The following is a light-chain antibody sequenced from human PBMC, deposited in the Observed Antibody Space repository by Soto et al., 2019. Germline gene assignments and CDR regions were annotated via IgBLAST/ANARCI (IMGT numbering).Light chain of an antibody. CDR1: QSVSSY. CDR3: QQRSNWLT. Sequence: EIVLTQSPATLSLSPGERATLSCWASQSVSSYLAWYQQKPGQAPRLLIYDASNRATGIPARFSGSGSGTDFTLTISSLEPEDFAVYYCQQRSNWLTFGPGTKVDIK. CDR2: DAS. V-gene: IGKV3-11*01. J-gene: IGKJ3*01.